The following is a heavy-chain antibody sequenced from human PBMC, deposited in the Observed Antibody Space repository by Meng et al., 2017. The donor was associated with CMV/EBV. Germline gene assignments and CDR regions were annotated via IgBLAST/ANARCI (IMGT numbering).Heavy chain of an antibody. V-gene: IGHV4-59*01. CDR2: IYYSGST. D-gene: IGHD5-18*01. Sequence: SETLSLTCTVSGGSISSYYWSWIRQPPGKGLEWIGYIYYSGSTNYNPSLKSRVTISVDTSKNQFSLKLSSVTAADTAVYYCARVRDTASIDYWGQGTLVTVSS. CDR1: GGSISSYY. J-gene: IGHJ4*02. CDR3: ARVRDTASIDY.